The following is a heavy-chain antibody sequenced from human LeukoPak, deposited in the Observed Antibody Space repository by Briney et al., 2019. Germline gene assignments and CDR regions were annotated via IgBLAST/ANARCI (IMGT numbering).Heavy chain of an antibody. J-gene: IGHJ1*01. D-gene: IGHD6-13*01. Sequence: GSVKVSCKASGYTFTGYYMHWVRQAPGQGLEWMGWINPNSGGTNYAQKFQGRVTMTRDTSISTAYMELRRLRSDDTAVYYCARRHSSSWYGNEYFQHWGQGTLVTVSS. CDR3: ARRHSSSWYGNEYFQH. CDR1: GYTFTGYY. V-gene: IGHV1-2*02. CDR2: INPNSGGT.